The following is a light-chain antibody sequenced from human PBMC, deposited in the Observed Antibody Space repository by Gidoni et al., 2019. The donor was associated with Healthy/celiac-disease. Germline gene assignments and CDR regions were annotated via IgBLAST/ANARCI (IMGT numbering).Light chain of an antibody. CDR1: SSDVGGYNY. Sequence: QSALTQPASVSGSPGQSITISCTGTSSDVGGYNYVSCYQQHPGKAPKLMIYDVSNRPSGVSTRFSGSKSGNTASLTISGLQAEDEADYYCSSYTSSSTPYVFGTGTKVTVL. V-gene: IGLV2-14*03. CDR3: SSYTSSSTPYV. J-gene: IGLJ1*01. CDR2: DVS.